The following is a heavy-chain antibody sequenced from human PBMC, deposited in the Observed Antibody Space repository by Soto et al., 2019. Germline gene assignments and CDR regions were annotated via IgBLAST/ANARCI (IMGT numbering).Heavy chain of an antibody. D-gene: IGHD2-2*01. CDR2: IYHSGST. V-gene: IGHV4-38-2*01. Sequence: SSETLSLTCVVSGYSINNGYYWGWIRQPPGKGLEWIGSIYHSGSTYYNPSLKGRVTISVDTSKNQFSLKLNFVTAADTAVYYCARAVSIVVVPASGWFDTWGQGTLVTVSS. CDR1: GYSINNGYY. CDR3: ARAVSIVVVPASGWFDT. J-gene: IGHJ5*02.